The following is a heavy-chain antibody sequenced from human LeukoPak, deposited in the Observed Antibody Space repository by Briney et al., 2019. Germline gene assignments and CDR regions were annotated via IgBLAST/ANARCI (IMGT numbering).Heavy chain of an antibody. CDR1: GDSFGNYY. CDR3: ASSPRLTTSWFLFDS. V-gene: IGHV4-59*08. Sequence: SETLSLTCSVSGDSFGNYYWTWIRQPPGKGLEWIGYVYYSGSTNYNPSLKTRLHLSVDTSKNRFSLKLSSVTAADTAVYYCASSPRLTTSWFLFDSWGHGTLVTVSS. CDR2: VYYSGST. J-gene: IGHJ5*01. D-gene: IGHD2-2*01.